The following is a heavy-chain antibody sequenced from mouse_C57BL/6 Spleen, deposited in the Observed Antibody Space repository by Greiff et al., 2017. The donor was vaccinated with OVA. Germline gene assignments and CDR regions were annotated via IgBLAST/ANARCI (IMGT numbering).Heavy chain of an antibody. J-gene: IGHJ3*01. V-gene: IGHV1-66*01. D-gene: IGHD1-1*01. Sequence: QVQLQQSGPELVKPGASVKISCKASGYSFTSYYIHWVKQRPGQGLEWIGWIYPGSGNTKYNEKFKGKATLTADTSSSTAYMQLSSLTSEDSAVYYCARNGYYGSSYAFAYWGQGTLVTVSA. CDR3: ARNGYYGSSYAFAY. CDR2: IYPGSGNT. CDR1: GYSFTSYY.